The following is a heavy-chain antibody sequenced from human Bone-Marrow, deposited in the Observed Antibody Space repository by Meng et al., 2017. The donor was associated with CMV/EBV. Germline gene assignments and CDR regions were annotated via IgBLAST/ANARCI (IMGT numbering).Heavy chain of an antibody. CDR1: GDSVSSNSAA. J-gene: IGHJ4*02. CDR3: ARVSWRVFDY. CDR2: TYYRSKWYN. V-gene: IGHV6-1*01. D-gene: IGHD1-1*01. Sequence: LRLSCAISGDSVSSNSAAWNWIRQSPSRGLEWLGRTYYRSKWYNDYAVSVKSRITINPDTSKNQFYLQLNSVTPEDKAVYYCARVSWRVFDYWGQGTLVTVSS.